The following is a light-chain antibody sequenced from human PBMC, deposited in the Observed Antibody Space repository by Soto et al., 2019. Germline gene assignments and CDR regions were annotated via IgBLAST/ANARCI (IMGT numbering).Light chain of an antibody. J-gene: IGKJ3*01. V-gene: IGKV3-20*01. Sequence: EIVLTQSPGTLSLSPGERATLSCRASQSVSSSYLAWYQQKPGQAPRLLIYGASSRATGITDRFSGSGSGTYVSITSSRLEPEDFAVYYCQQYGSSPLFTFGPGTKVDIK. CDR3: QQYGSSPLFT. CDR2: GAS. CDR1: QSVSSSY.